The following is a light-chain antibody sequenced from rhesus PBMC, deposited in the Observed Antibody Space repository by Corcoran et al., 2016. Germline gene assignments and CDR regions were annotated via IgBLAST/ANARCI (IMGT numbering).Light chain of an antibody. CDR2: EAS. CDR1: QAITND. J-gene: IGKJ2*01. CDR3: QHNYGTPYS. V-gene: IGKV1-25*01. Sequence: DIQMTQSPSSLSASVGDRVTITCRASQAITNDLAWYRQKPGETPKLLIYEASNLQSGIPSRFSGSGSGTDFTLTISSLQSEDVATYYCQHNYGTPYSFGQGTKVEIK.